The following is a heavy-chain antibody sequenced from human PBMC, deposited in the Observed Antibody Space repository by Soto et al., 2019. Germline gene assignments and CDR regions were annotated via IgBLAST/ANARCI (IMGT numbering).Heavy chain of an antibody. J-gene: IGHJ4*02. V-gene: IGHV3-30-3*01. CDR1: GFTFSSYA. CDR2: ISYDGSNK. CDR3: ARDPSTIFGVATRYGFDY. Sequence: QVQLVESGGGVVQPGRSLRLSCAASGFTFSSYAMHWVRQAPGKGLEWVAVISYDGSNKYYADSVKGRFTISRDNSKNTLYLQMNSLRAEDTAVYYCARDPSTIFGVATRYGFDYWGQGTLVTVSS. D-gene: IGHD3-3*01.